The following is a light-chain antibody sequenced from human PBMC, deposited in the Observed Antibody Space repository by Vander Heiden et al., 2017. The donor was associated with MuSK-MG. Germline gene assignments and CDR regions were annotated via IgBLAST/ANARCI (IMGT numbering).Light chain of an antibody. CDR1: SSDIGAYNY. Sequence: QSALTQPASVSGFPGQSITISCTGTSSDIGAYNYVSWYQQHPGKAPQLMIRDVSTRPSDISYRFSGSKSGNTASLTISGLQAEDEADYYCGSYTHSGTLVFGGGTKLAVL. V-gene: IGLV2-14*01. CDR2: DVS. J-gene: IGLJ3*02. CDR3: GSYTHSGTLV.